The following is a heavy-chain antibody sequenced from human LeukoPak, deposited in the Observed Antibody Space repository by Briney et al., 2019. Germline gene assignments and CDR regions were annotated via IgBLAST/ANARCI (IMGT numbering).Heavy chain of an antibody. D-gene: IGHD1-1*01. CDR2: INHSGST. J-gene: IGHJ5*01. CDR3: ARGRQLNWCWFDP. CDR1: GGSFSGYY. Sequence: SETLSLTCAVYGGSFSGYYWSWIRQPPGKGLEWIGEINHSGSTNYNPSLKSRVTISVDTSKNQFSLKLSSVTAADTAVYYCARGRQLNWCWFDPWGQGTTVTVSS. V-gene: IGHV4-34*01.